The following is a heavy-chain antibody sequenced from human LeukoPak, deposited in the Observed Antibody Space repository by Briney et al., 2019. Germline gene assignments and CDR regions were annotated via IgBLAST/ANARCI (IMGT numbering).Heavy chain of an antibody. D-gene: IGHD3-22*01. Sequence: PGRSLRLSCEASGFTLGNYAMHWVRQAPGKGREWVTNISFDGKNKHYVGSVKGRFTISRDNSKNTLYLQMSTLRPEDTAVYYCTRGPATDYYDTSGYCDYWGQGTLVSVSS. CDR1: GFTLGNYA. CDR3: TRGPATDYYDTSGYCDY. V-gene: IGHV3-30*15. J-gene: IGHJ4*02. CDR2: ISFDGKNK.